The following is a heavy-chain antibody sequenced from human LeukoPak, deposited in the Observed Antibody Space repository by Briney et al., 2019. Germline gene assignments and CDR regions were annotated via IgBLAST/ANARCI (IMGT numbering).Heavy chain of an antibody. CDR1: GFTVSSNY. J-gene: IGHJ5*02. CDR2: IYSGGST. V-gene: IGHV3-66*01. Sequence: GGSLRLSCAASGFTVSSNYMSWVRQAPGKGLEWASVIYSGGSTYYADSVKGRFTISRDNSKNTLYLQMNSLRAEDTAVYYCARDMEITFGGASYNWFDPWGQGTLVTVSS. D-gene: IGHD3-16*01. CDR3: ARDMEITFGGASYNWFDP.